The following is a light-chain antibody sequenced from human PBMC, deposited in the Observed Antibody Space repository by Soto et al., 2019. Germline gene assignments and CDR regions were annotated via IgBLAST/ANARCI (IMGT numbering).Light chain of an antibody. Sequence: ELLWAQYPATLSLSPGERVTLSCRGTQTIGNKLAWYLQRPGQAPRLPMYGASTRATGIPARFCGSGSGTEFTLTITGLQSEDFAVYYCQQYNNWPWPFGQGTKVDIK. CDR3: QQYNNWPWP. V-gene: IGKV3-15*01. CDR2: GAS. CDR1: QTIGNK. J-gene: IGKJ1*01.